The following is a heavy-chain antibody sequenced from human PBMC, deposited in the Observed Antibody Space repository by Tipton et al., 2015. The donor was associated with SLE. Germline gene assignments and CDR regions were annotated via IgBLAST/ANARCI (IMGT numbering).Heavy chain of an antibody. Sequence: QLVQSGAEVKKPGESLKISCKGSGYSFTSYWIGWVRQMPGKGLEWMGIIYPGDSDTRYSPSFQGQVTISADKSISTAYLQWSSLKASDTAMYYCARRLYGSGSYRPMDGMDVWGQGTTVTVSS. V-gene: IGHV5-51*03. J-gene: IGHJ6*02. CDR2: IYPGDSDT. CDR3: ARRLYGSGSYRPMDGMDV. CDR1: GYSFTSYW. D-gene: IGHD3-10*01.